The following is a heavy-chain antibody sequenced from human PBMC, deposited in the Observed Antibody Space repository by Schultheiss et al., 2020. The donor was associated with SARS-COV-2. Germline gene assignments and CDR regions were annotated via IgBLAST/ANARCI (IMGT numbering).Heavy chain of an antibody. J-gene: IGHJ4*02. CDR2: ISYDGSNK. Sequence: GGSLRLSCAASGLTLKNYGMSWVRQAPGKGLEWVAVISYDGSNKYYADSVKGRFTISRDNSKNTLYLQMNSLRAEDTAVYYCARGLRGVVVVPAARIPLDYWGQGTLVTVSS. V-gene: IGHV3-30*03. CDR3: ARGLRGVVVVPAARIPLDY. D-gene: IGHD2-2*01. CDR1: GLTLKNYG.